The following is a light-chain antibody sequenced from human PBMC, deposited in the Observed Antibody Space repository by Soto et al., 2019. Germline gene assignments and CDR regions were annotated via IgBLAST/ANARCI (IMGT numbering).Light chain of an antibody. CDR2: GKS. Sequence: EIVLAQSPGTLSLSPGERATLSCRASQSVSSIYLAWYQQKPGQATRLLIYGKSNRATDIPDRFSGSGSGTEFTLTISRLEPEDFAVYYCQHYGSSPKWTFGQGTKVEIK. CDR3: QHYGSSPKWT. CDR1: QSVSSIY. V-gene: IGKV3-20*01. J-gene: IGKJ1*01.